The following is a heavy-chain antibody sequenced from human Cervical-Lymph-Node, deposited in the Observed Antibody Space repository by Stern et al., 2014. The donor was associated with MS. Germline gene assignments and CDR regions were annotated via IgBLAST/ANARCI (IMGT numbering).Heavy chain of an antibody. D-gene: IGHD4-17*01. CDR2: IIPIPSIK. Sequence: QVPLVQSGSEVKKPGSSVRVSCKASGGTFSSSGISGVRQAPGQGLEWMGRIIPIPSIKKYAQNFQGRVTITADKSTSTAYMELSSLRSEDTAVYYCATLGVTTGDFDPWGQGTLVTVSS. J-gene: IGHJ5*02. V-gene: IGHV1-69*09. CDR3: ATLGVTTGDFDP. CDR1: GGTFSSSG.